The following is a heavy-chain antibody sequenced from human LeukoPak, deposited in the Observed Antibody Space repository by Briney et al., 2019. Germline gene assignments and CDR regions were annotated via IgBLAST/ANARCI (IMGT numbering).Heavy chain of an antibody. CDR1: GGSVSSGSYY. V-gene: IGHV4-61*01. D-gene: IGHD3-3*01. CDR2: IYYSGST. CDR3: ARAFYDFWSGGGDY. J-gene: IGHJ4*02. Sequence: SETLSLTCTVYGGSVSSGSYYWSWIRQPPGKGMEWIGYIYYSGSTNYNPSLKSRVTISVDTSKNQFSLKLSSLTAADTAVYYFARAFYDFWSGGGDYWGQGTLVTFSS.